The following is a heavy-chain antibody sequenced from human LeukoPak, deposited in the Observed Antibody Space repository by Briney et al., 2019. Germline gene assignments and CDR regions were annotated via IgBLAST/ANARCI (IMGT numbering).Heavy chain of an antibody. CDR2: IYYTGST. CDR1: GGSVSSTEFY. V-gene: IGHV4-39*01. D-gene: IGHD3-9*01. Sequence: PSETLSLTCTVSGGSVSSTEFYWGWIRQPPGKGLQWIGNIYYTGSTYYNPSLNSRVTMSVDTSQNRFSLKMTSATAADTAVYYCARLSKGRYFDYIFDYWGQGTLVTVSS. J-gene: IGHJ4*02. CDR3: ARLSKGRYFDYIFDY.